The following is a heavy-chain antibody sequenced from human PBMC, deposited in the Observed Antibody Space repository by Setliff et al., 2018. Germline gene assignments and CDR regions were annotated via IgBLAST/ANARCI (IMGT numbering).Heavy chain of an antibody. CDR2: TSA. CDR3: ARGPPDFVVVPAAAKFDY. D-gene: IGHD2-2*01. CDR1: GYTFTNYG. V-gene: IGHV1-18*01. J-gene: IGHJ4*02. Sequence: ASVKVSCKTSGYTFTNYGINWVRQAPGQGLEWMGWTSAYAQKFQGRVTMTTDTPTSTAYMELRSLRPDDTAVYFCARGPPDFVVVPAAAKFDYWGQGTLVTVSS.